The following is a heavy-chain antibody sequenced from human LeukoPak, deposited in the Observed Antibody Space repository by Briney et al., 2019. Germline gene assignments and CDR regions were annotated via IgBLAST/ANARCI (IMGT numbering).Heavy chain of an antibody. Sequence: PGESLKISCKGSGFTFSTNWIGWVRHMPGKGLEWMGIIYAGDSDTRYSPSFQGQVTISADMSISTAHLQWSSLKASDTAMYYCARGDSSTWYEYWGQGTLVTVSS. J-gene: IGHJ4*02. D-gene: IGHD6-13*01. CDR1: GFTFSTNW. CDR2: IYAGDSDT. CDR3: ARGDSSTWYEY. V-gene: IGHV5-51*01.